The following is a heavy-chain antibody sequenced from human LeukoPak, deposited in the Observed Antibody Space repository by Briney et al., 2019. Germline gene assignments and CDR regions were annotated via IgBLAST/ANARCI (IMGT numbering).Heavy chain of an antibody. Sequence: GGSLRLSCSASEFTFSTYAMHWVRQAPGKGLEYVSAISSNGGSTYYADSVKGRFTISRDSSRNTLYLLMSSLRAEDTAVYYCVKDRNWGAAAGCPDYWGQGTLVTVSS. V-gene: IGHV3-64D*09. J-gene: IGHJ4*02. CDR2: ISSNGGST. D-gene: IGHD6-13*01. CDR1: EFTFSTYA. CDR3: VKDRNWGAAAGCPDY.